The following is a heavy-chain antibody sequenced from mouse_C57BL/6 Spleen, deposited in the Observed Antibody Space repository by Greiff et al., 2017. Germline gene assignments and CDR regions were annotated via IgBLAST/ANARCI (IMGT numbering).Heavy chain of an antibody. D-gene: IGHD2-3*01. Sequence: QVQLQQPGAELVKPGASVKLSCKASGYTFTSYWMQWVKQRPGQGLEWIGEIDPSDSYTNYNQKFKGKATLTVDTSSSTAYMQLSSLTSEDSAVYYCARSVYDGFLAYWGQGTLVTVSA. CDR1: GYTFTSYW. CDR2: IDPSDSYT. J-gene: IGHJ3*01. CDR3: ARSVYDGFLAY. V-gene: IGHV1-50*01.